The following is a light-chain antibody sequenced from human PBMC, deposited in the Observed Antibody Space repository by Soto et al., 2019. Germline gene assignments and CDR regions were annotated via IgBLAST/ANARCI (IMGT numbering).Light chain of an antibody. J-gene: IGKJ1*01. Sequence: EFVLTQFPGILSLSPCDRATLSCRPSQTVRNNYLAWYQQKPGQAPRLLIYGASTRATGIPARFSGSGSGTEFTLTISSLQSEDFAVYYCQQYNNWPRTFGQGTKVDIK. CDR1: QTVRNN. CDR3: QQYNNWPRT. V-gene: IGKV3-15*01. CDR2: GAS.